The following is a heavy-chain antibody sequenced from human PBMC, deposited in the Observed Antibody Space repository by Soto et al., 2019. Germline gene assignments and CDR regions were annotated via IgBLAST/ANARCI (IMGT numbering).Heavy chain of an antibody. D-gene: IGHD1-26*01. CDR3: ARDTTTRAFDI. J-gene: IGHJ3*02. V-gene: IGHV1-2*04. CDR1: GYTFTSYY. Sequence: ASVKVSCKASGYTFTSYYMHWVRQAPGQGLEWMGWINPNSGGTNYAQKFQGWVTMTRDTSISTAYMELSRLRSDDTAVYYCARDTTTRAFDIWGQGTMVTVSS. CDR2: INPNSGGT.